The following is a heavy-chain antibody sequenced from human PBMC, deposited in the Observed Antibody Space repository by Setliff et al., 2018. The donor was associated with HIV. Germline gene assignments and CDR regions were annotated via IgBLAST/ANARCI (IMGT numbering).Heavy chain of an antibody. J-gene: IGHJ4*02. CDR3: ASLAG. Sequence: GGSLRLSCAASGFTFSSYWMSWVRQTPGKGLEWVADIKQDGSKAYYMDSVMGRFTISRDNAKNSLFLQMNSLRVDDTALYYCASLAGWGQGTLVTVSS. CDR2: IKQDGSKA. CDR1: GFTFSSYW. V-gene: IGHV3-7*05.